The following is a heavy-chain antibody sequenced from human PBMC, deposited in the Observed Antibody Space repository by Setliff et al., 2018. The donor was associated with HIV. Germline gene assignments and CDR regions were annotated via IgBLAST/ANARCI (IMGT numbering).Heavy chain of an antibody. J-gene: IGHJ4*02. V-gene: IGHV1-2*02. CDR3: ARGGIGVAGPPGD. Sequence: SVKVSCKASGYTFTGYFMHWVRQAPGQGLEWMGWINPRTGGTYYAQKIQGRVTMTRDTSISTTYMELSRLTSDDTAVYYCARGGIGVAGPPGDWGQGSLVTVSS. CDR1: GYTFTGYF. CDR2: INPRTGGT. D-gene: IGHD6-19*01.